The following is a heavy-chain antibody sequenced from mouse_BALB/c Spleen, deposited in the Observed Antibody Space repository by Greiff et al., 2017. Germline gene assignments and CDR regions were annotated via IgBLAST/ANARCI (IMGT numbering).Heavy chain of an antibody. CDR3: ARGGGNYLYYFDY. D-gene: IGHD2-1*01. CDR1: GYAFSSSW. V-gene: IGHV1-82*01. Sequence: VQGVESGPELVKPGASVKISCKASGYAFSSSWLNWVKQRPGQGLDWIGRIYPGDGETNYNGKFKGKATLTADKSSSTAYIQLSSLTSVDSAVYFCARGGGNYLYYFDYWGQGTTLTVSA. J-gene: IGHJ2*01. CDR2: IYPGDGET.